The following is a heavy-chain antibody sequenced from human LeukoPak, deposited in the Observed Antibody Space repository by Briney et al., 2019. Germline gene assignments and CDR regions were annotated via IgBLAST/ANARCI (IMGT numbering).Heavy chain of an antibody. CDR1: GFTFTGYS. Sequence: GGSLRLSCAASGFTFTGYSMNWVRQAPGKGLEWVSSISSSSSDIYYADSMKGRFTISRDNAKNSVYLQMNSLRGEDTAVYFCTRSLDYWGQGTLVTVSS. CDR2: ISSSSSDI. V-gene: IGHV3-21*01. J-gene: IGHJ4*02. D-gene: IGHD2-15*01. CDR3: TRSLDY.